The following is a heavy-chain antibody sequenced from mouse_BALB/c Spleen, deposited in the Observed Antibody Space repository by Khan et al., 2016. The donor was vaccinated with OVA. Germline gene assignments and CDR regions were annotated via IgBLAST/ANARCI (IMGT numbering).Heavy chain of an antibody. CDR2: ISDTSTYT. CDR3: ARGHYGNPFAY. V-gene: IGHV5-4*02. Sequence: EVELVESGGGLVKPGGSLKLSCAASGFNFSDYYMYWVRQTPEKRLEWVATISDTSTYTYYTDNVKGRFTISRDDAKNTRYLQMSSLKSEDTAIYYCARGHYGNPFAYWGQGTLVTVSP. J-gene: IGHJ3*01. CDR1: GFNFSDYY. D-gene: IGHD2-1*01.